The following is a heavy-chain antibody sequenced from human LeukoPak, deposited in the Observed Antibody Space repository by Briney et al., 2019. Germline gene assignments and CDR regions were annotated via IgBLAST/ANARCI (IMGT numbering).Heavy chain of an antibody. V-gene: IGHV3-33*01. CDR2: IWYDGSNK. Sequence: GGSLRLSRAASGFTFSNYGMHWVRQAPGKGLEWVAVIWYDGSNKYYADSVKGRFTISRDNSKNTLYLQMNSLRAEDTAVYYCARESVKSAAEVYFDYWGQGTLVTVSS. D-gene: IGHD6-13*01. J-gene: IGHJ4*02. CDR1: GFTFSNYG. CDR3: ARESVKSAAEVYFDY.